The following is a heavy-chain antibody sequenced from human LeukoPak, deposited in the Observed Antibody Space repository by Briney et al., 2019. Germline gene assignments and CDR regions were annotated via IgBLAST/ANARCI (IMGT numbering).Heavy chain of an antibody. V-gene: IGHV3-9*01. CDR3: AKGSGIAVAVYFDY. D-gene: IGHD6-19*01. CDR2: ISWNSGSI. J-gene: IGHJ4*02. CDR1: GFTFDDYA. Sequence: PGGSLRLSCAASGFTFDDYAMHWARQAPGKGLEWVSGISWNSGSIGYADSVKGRFTISRDNAKNSLYLQMNSLRAEDTALYYCAKGSGIAVAVYFDYWGQGTLVTVSS.